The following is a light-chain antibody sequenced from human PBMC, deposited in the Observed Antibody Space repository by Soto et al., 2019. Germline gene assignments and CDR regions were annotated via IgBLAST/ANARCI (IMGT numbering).Light chain of an antibody. CDR1: SSNIGSNI. CDR2: SNN. Sequence: QSVLTQPPSASGTPGQRVTISCSGSSSNIGSNIVNWYQQLPGTAPKLLIHSNNQRPSGVPDRFSGSKSGTSASLAISGLQSEYEADYYCAAWDDSLNGHVLFGGGTKLTVL. CDR3: AAWDDSLNGHVL. J-gene: IGLJ3*02. V-gene: IGLV1-44*01.